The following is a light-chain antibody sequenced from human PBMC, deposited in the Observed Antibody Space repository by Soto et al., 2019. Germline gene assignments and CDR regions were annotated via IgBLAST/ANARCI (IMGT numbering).Light chain of an antibody. CDR2: GAS. CDR1: QSVSSSD. V-gene: IGKV3-20*01. CDR3: HQYGSSPLT. J-gene: IGKJ4*01. Sequence: EIVLTQSPGTLSLSPGERATLSCRASQSVSSSDLAWYQQKPGQAPRLLIYGASSRATGIPDRFSGSGSGTDFTLTISSLEPEDLAVYYCHQYGSSPLTFGGGTKVEI.